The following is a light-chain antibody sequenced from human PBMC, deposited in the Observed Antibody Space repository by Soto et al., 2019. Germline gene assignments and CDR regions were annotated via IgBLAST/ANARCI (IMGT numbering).Light chain of an antibody. CDR3: SSFTSSSALPYV. CDR1: SSDVGGYEY. Sequence: QSALTQPASVSGSPGQSITISCTGTSSDVGGYEYVSWYQQHPGKAPKLMIYEVSNRPSGVSTRFSGSKSGNTASLTISGLQADDEADYYCSSFTSSSALPYVFGTGNKLTVL. CDR2: EVS. V-gene: IGLV2-14*01. J-gene: IGLJ1*01.